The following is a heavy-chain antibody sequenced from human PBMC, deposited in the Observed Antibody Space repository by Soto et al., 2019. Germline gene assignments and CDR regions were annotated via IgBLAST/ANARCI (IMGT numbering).Heavy chain of an antibody. CDR1: GGTFSSYA. CDR3: ASIYDSSGPI. J-gene: IGHJ3*02. CDR2: IIPIFGTA. V-gene: IGHV1-69*13. Sequence: ASVKVSCKASGGTFSSYAISWVRQAPGQGLEWMGGIIPIFGTANYAQKFQGRVTITADESTSTAYMELRSLRSDDTAVYYCASIYDSSGPIWGQGTMVTVSS. D-gene: IGHD3-22*01.